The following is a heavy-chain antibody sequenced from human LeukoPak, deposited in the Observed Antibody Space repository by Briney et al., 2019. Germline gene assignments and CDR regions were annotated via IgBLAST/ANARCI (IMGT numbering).Heavy chain of an antibody. V-gene: IGHV4-39*07. CDR3: ARGPRGEFMDY. Sequence: SETLSLTCTVSGGSISSSSYYWGWIRQPPGKGLEWIGTIYYRGSTYYNPSLESRVTISVDTSKKQFSLKLSSVTAADTAVYYCARGPRGEFMDYWGQGTLVTVSS. D-gene: IGHD3-16*01. CDR1: GGSISSSSYY. J-gene: IGHJ4*02. CDR2: IYYRGST.